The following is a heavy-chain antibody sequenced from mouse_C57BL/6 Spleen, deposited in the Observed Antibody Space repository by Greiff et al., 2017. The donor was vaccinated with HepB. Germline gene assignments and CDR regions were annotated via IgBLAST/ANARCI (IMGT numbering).Heavy chain of an antibody. V-gene: IGHV1-50*01. CDR1: GYTFTSYW. Sequence: QVQLQQPGAELVKPGASVKLSCKASGYTFTSYWMQWVKQRPGQGLEWIGEIDPSDSYTNYNQKFKGKATLTVDTSSSKACMQLSSLTSEDSAVYYCARSAYYGSSTWFAYWGQGTLVTDSA. CDR2: IDPSDSYT. J-gene: IGHJ3*01. CDR3: ARSAYYGSSTWFAY. D-gene: IGHD1-1*01.